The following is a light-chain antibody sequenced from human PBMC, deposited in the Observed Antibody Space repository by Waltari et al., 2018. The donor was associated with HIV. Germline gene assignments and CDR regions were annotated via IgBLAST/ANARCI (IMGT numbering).Light chain of an antibody. CDR1: QSVLYSSNNKNY. Sequence: IVMTQSPDSLAVSLGDRATINCKSSQSVLYSSNNKNYLAWYQQKPGQPPKLLIYWASTRESGVPDRFSGSGSGTDFTLTISSLQAEDVAVYYCQKYYSTPRGTFGQGTKVEIK. J-gene: IGKJ1*01. CDR3: QKYYSTPRGT. V-gene: IGKV4-1*01. CDR2: WAS.